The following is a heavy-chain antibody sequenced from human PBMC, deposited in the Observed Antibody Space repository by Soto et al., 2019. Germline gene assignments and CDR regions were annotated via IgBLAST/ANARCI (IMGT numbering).Heavy chain of an antibody. Sequence: GGSLRLSCAASGFTFSNYAMSWVRQAPGKGLEWVSAISSSGSTIYYADSVKGRFTISRDNAKNSLYLQMNSLRAEDTAVYYCARASNAFEYSSSFFDYWGQGTLVTVSS. CDR1: GFTFSNYA. V-gene: IGHV3-48*03. CDR2: ISSSGSTI. D-gene: IGHD6-6*01. J-gene: IGHJ4*02. CDR3: ARASNAFEYSSSFFDY.